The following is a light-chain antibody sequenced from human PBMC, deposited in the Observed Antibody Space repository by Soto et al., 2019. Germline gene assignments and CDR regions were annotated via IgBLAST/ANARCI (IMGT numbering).Light chain of an antibody. J-gene: IGKJ4*01. CDR3: QQAYTIPA. V-gene: IGKV1-39*01. Sequence: DIQMTQSPSSLSASVGDRVTITCRASQSVSNYLNWYQQRPGKAPKLLIYAASSLQSGAPSRFSVSGSGTDFTLTINSLQPEDFATYYCQQAYTIPAFGGGTKVEIK. CDR1: QSVSNY. CDR2: AAS.